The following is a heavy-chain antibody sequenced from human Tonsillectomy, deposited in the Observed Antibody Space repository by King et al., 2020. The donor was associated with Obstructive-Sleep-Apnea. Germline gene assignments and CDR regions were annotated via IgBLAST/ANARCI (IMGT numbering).Heavy chain of an antibody. CDR2: ISAYNGNT. D-gene: IGHD3-9*01. V-gene: IGHV1-18*01. CDR1: GYTFTSYG. J-gene: IGHJ4*02. CDR3: ARDASNYDMLPGYYNPYYFDY. Sequence: QLVQSGAEVKKPGASVKVSCKDSGYTFTSYGISWVRQAPGQGLEWMGWISAYNGNTNYAQQLQGRVTMTTDTSTSTAYMELRSLRSDDTAVYYCARDASNYDMLPGYYNPYYFDYWGQGTLVTVSS.